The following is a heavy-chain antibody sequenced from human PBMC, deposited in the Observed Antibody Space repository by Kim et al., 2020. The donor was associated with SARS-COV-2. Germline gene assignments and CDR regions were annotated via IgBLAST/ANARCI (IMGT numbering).Heavy chain of an antibody. CDR1: GFTFSSYA. Sequence: GGSLRLSCAASGFTFSSYAMHWVRQAPGKGLEWVAGISYDGSNKYYADSVKGRFTISRDNSKNTLYLQMNSLRAEDTAVYYCARTKGAGYYYGMDVWGQGTTVTVSS. CDR2: ISYDGSNK. J-gene: IGHJ6*02. D-gene: IGHD2-8*01. CDR3: ARTKGAGYYYGMDV. V-gene: IGHV3-30-3*01.